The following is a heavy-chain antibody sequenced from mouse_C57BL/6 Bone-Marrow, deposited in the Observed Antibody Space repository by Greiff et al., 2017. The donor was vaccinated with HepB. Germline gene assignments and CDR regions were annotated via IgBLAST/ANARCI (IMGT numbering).Heavy chain of an antibody. CDR3: ARQEGYDYDAWFAY. J-gene: IGHJ3*01. CDR1: GFTFSDYY. D-gene: IGHD2-4*01. V-gene: IGHV5-12*01. CDR2: ISNGGGST. Sequence: DVKLVESGGGLVQPGGSLKLSCAASGFTFSDYYMYWVRQTPEKRLEWVAYISNGGGSTYYPDTVKGRFTISRDNAKNTLYLQMSRLKSEDTAMYYCARQEGYDYDAWFAYWGQGTLVTVSA.